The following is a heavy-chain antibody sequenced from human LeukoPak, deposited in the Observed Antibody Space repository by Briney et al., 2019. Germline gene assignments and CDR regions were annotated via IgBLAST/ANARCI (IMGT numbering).Heavy chain of an antibody. CDR2: MNPNSGNT. Sequence: ASVKVSCKASGYTFTSYDINWVRQATGQGPEWMGWMNPNSGNTGYAQKFQGRVTMTRNTSISTAYMELSSLRSEDTAVYYCARVMSIAAAGSNWFDPWGQGTLVTVSS. CDR3: ARVMSIAAAGSNWFDP. CDR1: GYTFTSYD. D-gene: IGHD6-13*01. J-gene: IGHJ5*02. V-gene: IGHV1-8*01.